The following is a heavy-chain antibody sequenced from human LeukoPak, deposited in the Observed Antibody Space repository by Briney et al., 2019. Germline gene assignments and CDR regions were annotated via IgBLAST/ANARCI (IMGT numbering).Heavy chain of an antibody. V-gene: IGHV1-24*01. CDR3: ATTPRYFDWLLAIDY. J-gene: IGHJ4*02. Sequence: ASVKVSCKVSGYTLTELSMHWVRQAPGKGLERMGSFDPEDGETIYAQKFQGRVTMTEDTSTDTAYMELSSLRSEDTAVYYCATTPRYFDWLLAIDYWGQGTLVTVSS. CDR1: GYTLTELS. CDR2: FDPEDGET. D-gene: IGHD3-9*01.